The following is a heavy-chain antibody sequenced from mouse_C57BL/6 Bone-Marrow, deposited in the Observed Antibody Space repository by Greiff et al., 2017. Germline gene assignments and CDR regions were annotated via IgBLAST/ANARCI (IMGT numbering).Heavy chain of an antibody. CDR3: ARVTTGNWYFDV. CDR1: GFTFSSYA. D-gene: IGHD1-1*01. J-gene: IGHJ1*03. CDR2: ISDGGSYT. Sequence: EVQLKESGGGLVKPGGSLKLSCAASGFTFSSYAMSWVRQTPEKRLEWVATISDGGSYTYYPDNVKGRFTISRDNAKNNLYLQMSHLKSEDTAMYYCARVTTGNWYFDVWGTGTTVTVSS. V-gene: IGHV5-4*01.